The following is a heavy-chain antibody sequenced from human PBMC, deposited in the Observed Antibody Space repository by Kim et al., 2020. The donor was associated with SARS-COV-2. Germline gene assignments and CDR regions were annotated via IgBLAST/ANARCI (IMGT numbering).Heavy chain of an antibody. D-gene: IGHD3-16*02. J-gene: IGHJ4*02. Sequence: GGSLRLSCAASGFIFNNYVMTWVRQTPGKGLEWVSSLSGSGVSRYYRDSIKGRFTISRDNSKNTLYLQMNSLRVEDTALYYCVKDLRTTVGGLIESIFGSRRQGTLLTVSS. CDR1: GFIFNNYV. V-gene: IGHV3-23*01. CDR3: VKDLRTTVGGLIESIFGS. CDR2: LSGSGVSR.